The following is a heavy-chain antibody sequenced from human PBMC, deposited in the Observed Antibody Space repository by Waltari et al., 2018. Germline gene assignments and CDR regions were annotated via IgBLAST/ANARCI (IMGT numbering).Heavy chain of an antibody. D-gene: IGHD4-17*01. Sequence: QVQLVQSGAEVKTPGASVKVSCKASGYTFSDFYMHWVRQAPGQGLEWMGVIKLNSGDTKYAQTFQGRVTITRDMSITTAYMELSSLRSDDTAAYYCARGNPLHNGDRMIFAYWGQGALVAVSS. V-gene: IGHV1-2*02. CDR2: IKLNSGDT. CDR1: GYTFSDFY. J-gene: IGHJ4*02. CDR3: ARGNPLHNGDRMIFAY.